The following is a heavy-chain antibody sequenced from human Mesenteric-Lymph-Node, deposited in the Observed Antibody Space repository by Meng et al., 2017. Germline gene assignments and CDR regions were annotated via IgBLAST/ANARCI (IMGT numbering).Heavy chain of an antibody. D-gene: IGHD3-3*01. CDR3: ASQRHYDFWSGKAGYYYYGMDV. V-gene: IGHV4-34*01. CDR2: INHSGST. J-gene: IGHJ6*02. Sequence: LSCAVYGGSFSGYYWSWIRQPPGKGLEWIGEINHSGSTNYNPSLKSRVTISVDTSKNQFSLKLSSVTAADTAVYYCASQRHYDFWSGKAGYYYYGMDVWGQGTTVTVSS. CDR1: GGSFSGYY.